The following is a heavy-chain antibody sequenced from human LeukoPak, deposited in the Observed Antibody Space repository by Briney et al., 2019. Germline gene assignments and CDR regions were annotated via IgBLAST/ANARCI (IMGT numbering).Heavy chain of an antibody. J-gene: IGHJ6*02. V-gene: IGHV1-18*01. D-gene: IGHD3-10*01. Sequence: ASVKVSCKASGYTFTSYGISWVRQAPGQGLEWMGWISAYNGNTNYAQKLQGRVTMTTDTSTSTAYMELRSLRSDDTAVYYCARDPAGPYYYGQGYYYGMDVWGQGTTVTVSS. CDR1: GYTFTSYG. CDR3: ARDPAGPYYYGQGYYYGMDV. CDR2: ISAYNGNT.